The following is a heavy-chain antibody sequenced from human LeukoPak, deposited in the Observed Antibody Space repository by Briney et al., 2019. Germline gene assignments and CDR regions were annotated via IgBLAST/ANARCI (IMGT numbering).Heavy chain of an antibody. V-gene: IGHV3-23*01. CDR1: GFTFSSYA. J-gene: IGHJ3*02. CDR2: ISGSGGST. CDR3: AKAEYYYDSSGYSRGAFDI. D-gene: IGHD3-22*01. Sequence: GGSLRLSCAASGFTFSSYAMSWVRQAPGKGLEWVSAISGSGGSTYYADSVKGRFTISRDNSKNALYLQMNSLRAEDTAVYYCAKAEYYYDSSGYSRGAFDIWGQGTMVTVSS.